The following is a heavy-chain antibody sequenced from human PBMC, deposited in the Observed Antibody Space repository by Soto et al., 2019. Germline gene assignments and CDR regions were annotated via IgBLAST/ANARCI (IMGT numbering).Heavy chain of an antibody. D-gene: IGHD3-22*01. V-gene: IGHV4-39*01. J-gene: IGHJ4*02. CDR1: GGSISSSSYY. CDR3: ARQIYDSSGYYSAY. Sequence: QMQLQESGPGLVKPSETLSLTCTVSGGSISSSSYYWGWIRQPPGQGLAWLGTIYSLGNTYYNPYLPRRVTISVDNSKSQLFLKLSSVTAPDTAVYYCARQIYDSSGYYSAYWGKGTLVTVSS. CDR2: IYSLGNT.